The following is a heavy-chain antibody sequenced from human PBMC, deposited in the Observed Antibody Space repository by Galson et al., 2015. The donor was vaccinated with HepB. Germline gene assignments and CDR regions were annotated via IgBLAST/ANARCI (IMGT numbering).Heavy chain of an antibody. J-gene: IGHJ6*03. V-gene: IGHV3-9*01. D-gene: IGHD2-21*01. CDR2: INWNSGNI. CDR1: GFTFNDYA. CDR3: AKGSGDSRWGDMDV. Sequence: SLRLSCAASGFTFNDYAMYWVRQAPGKGLEWVSGINWNSGNIAYADSVKGRFTISRDNAKKSLYLQMNSLRTEDTALYYCAKGSGDSRWGDMDVWGKGTTVTVSS.